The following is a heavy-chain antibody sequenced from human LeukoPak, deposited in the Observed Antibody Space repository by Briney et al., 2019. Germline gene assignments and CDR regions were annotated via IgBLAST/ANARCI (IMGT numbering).Heavy chain of an antibody. D-gene: IGHD3-9*01. V-gene: IGHV4-59*08. CDR1: SGSIRSNY. CDR3: ARAGSRYDIFTGYTPGNWFDP. J-gene: IGHJ5*02. Sequence: PSETLSLTCTVSSGSIRSNYWSWVRQPPGKGLEWIAYIYQSGSTNYNPSLKSRVTISVDTSKNQFSLSLTSVTAADTAVYYCARAGSRYDIFTGYTPGNWFDPWGQGTLVTVSS. CDR2: IYQSGST.